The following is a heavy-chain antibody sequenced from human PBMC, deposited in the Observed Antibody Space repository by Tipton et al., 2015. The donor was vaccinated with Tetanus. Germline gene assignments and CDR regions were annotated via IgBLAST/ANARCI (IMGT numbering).Heavy chain of an antibody. CDR2: MYHSGQA. D-gene: IGHD5-24*01. CDR1: GGSISSTDYY. J-gene: IGHJ4*01. CDR3: GRGTDAYKSGNY. Sequence: LRLSCSVSGGSISSTDYYWSWIRQPPGKGLEWIGYMYHSGQAYYNSSLKSRAVILVDTSKNQFSLKLSSVTAADSALYFCGRGTDAYKSGNYWGQGTLVTVSS. V-gene: IGHV4-30-4*01.